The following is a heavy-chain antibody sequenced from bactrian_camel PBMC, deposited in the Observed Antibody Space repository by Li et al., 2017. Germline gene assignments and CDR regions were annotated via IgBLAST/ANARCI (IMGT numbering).Heavy chain of an antibody. V-gene: IGHV3S1*01. CDR2: IYTGVYTVGPTT. CDR3: ATVRYTDSIGPEGPPT. CDR1: GFTFNGYY. J-gene: IGHJ4*01. D-gene: IGHD4*01. Sequence: HVQLVESGGGLVQPGGSLRLSCAASGFTFNGYYMTWVRQAPGKERERVASIYTGVYTVGPTTYYTDSVKGRFTIAQDTASNTLYLQMNSLKSEDTALYYCATVRYTDSIGPEGPPTWGQGTQVTVS.